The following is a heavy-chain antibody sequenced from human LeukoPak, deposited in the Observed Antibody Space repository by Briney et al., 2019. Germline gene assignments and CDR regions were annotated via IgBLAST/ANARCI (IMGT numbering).Heavy chain of an antibody. CDR3: ARLIAAAGTTAFDI. D-gene: IGHD6-13*01. Sequence: GASVKVSCKSSGYTFTTYGITWVRQAPGQGLEWMGWISAYNGNTNYAQKLQGRVTMTTDTSTSTAYMELRSLRSDDTAVYYCARLIAAAGTTAFDIWGQGTMVTVSS. CDR2: ISAYNGNT. V-gene: IGHV1-18*01. J-gene: IGHJ3*02. CDR1: GYTFTTYG.